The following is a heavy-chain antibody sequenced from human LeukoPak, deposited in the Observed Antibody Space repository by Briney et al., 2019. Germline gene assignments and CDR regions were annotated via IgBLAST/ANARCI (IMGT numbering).Heavy chain of an antibody. J-gene: IGHJ4*02. CDR1: GGCISSYY. V-gene: IGHV4-59*01. D-gene: IGHD5-12*01. CDR3: ARFSGYDHFDY. CDR2: IYYSGST. Sequence: SETLSLTCTVSGGCISSYYWSWIRQPPGKGLEWIGYIYYSGSTNYNPSLKSRVTISVDTSKNQFSLKLSSVTAADTAVYYCARFSGYDHFDYWGQGTLVTVSS.